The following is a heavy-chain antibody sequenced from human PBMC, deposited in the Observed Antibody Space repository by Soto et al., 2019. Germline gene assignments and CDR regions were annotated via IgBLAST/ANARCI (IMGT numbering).Heavy chain of an antibody. J-gene: IGHJ5*02. V-gene: IGHV4-59*01. CDR2: IHHSGST. CDR3: ARGVDCRYGICSFWFDP. D-gene: IGHD3-10*02. CDR1: GGSINTYY. Sequence: SETLSLTCAVSGGSINTYYWAGVRQPPGKGLEWIGTIHHSGSTNYNPSLNSRVTISRDKSKNKLALWLNAEPAADTAVYYFARGVDCRYGICSFWFDPWGQGTRVTVSS.